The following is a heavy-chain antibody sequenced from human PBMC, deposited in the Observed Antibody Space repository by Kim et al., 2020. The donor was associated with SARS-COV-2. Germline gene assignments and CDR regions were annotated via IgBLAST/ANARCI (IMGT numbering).Heavy chain of an antibody. D-gene: IGHD6-19*01. CDR3: AKDPRLVIGYSSGWGEYFQH. Sequence: GGSLRLSCAASGFTFSSYAMSWVRQAPGKGLEWVSAISGSGGSTYYADSVKGRFTISRDNSKNTLYLQMNSLRAEDTAVYYCAKDPRLVIGYSSGWGEYFQHWGQGTLVTVSS. CDR2: ISGSGGST. CDR1: GFTFSSYA. V-gene: IGHV3-23*01. J-gene: IGHJ1*01.